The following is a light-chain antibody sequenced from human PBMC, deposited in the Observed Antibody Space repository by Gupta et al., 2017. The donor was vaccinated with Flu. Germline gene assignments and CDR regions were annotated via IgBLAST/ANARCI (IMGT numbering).Light chain of an antibody. Sequence: SGHSNYAIAWHQQQPGKGPRYLMKVNSDGSHRKGDGIPDRFSGSSSGAERYLTISSLQSEDEADYYCQTWGTGIRVFGGGTKVTVL. CDR2: VNSDGSH. V-gene: IGLV4-69*01. J-gene: IGLJ3*02. CDR1: SGHSNYA. CDR3: QTWGTGIRV.